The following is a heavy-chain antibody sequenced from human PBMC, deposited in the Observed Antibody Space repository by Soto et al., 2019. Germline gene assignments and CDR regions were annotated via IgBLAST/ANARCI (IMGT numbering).Heavy chain of an antibody. CDR3: AGRSEPAARRDYYYYGMEV. D-gene: IGHD6-25*01. V-gene: IGHV4-39*01. J-gene: IGHJ6*04. CDR1: GGSIGSSSYY. Sequence: SETLSLTCAVSGGSIGSSSYYWGWIRQPPGKGLEWIGSIYYSGSTYYNPSLKSRVTISVDTSKNQFSLKLSSVTAADTAVYNCAGRSEPAARRDYYYYGMEVWGKGTTVTVPS. CDR2: IYYSGST.